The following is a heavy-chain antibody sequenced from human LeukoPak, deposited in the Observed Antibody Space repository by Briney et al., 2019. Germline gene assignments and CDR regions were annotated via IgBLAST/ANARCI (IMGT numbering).Heavy chain of an antibody. CDR2: LSGSGTNT. CDR1: GFTFSSYA. V-gene: IGHV3-23*01. J-gene: IGHJ4*02. D-gene: IGHD3-22*01. CDR3: AKRVMHYYDSSGYPGVYFDY. Sequence: GGSPRLSCAASGFTFSSYAMSWVRQAPGKGLEWVSALSGSGTNTYYADSVKGRFTISRDNSKNTLYLQMNSLRAEDTAVYYCAKRVMHYYDSSGYPGVYFDYWGQGTLVTVSS.